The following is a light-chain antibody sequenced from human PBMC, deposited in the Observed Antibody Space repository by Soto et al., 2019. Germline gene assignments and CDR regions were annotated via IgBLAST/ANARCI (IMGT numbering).Light chain of an antibody. V-gene: IGKV1-9*01. J-gene: IGKJ4*01. Sequence: DIQLTQSPSFLSASVGDRVAITCRASQGISQYVAWYQQKPGSAPKILIYTASILQNGVPSRFSGTGSATEFTLTISSLQPEDFATYYCQQVNSYPLTFGGGTKLEIK. CDR1: QGISQY. CDR3: QQVNSYPLT. CDR2: TAS.